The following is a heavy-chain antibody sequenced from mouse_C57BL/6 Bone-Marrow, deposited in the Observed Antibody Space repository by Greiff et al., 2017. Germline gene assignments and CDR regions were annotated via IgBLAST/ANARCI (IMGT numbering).Heavy chain of an antibody. Sequence: QVQLQQSGTELVKPGASVKLSCKASGYTFTSYWMHWVKQRPGQGLEWIGNINPSNGGTNYNEKFKSKATLTVDKSSSTAYMQLSSLTSEDSAVYYCARESSGMAWFAYWGQGTLVTVSA. J-gene: IGHJ3*01. V-gene: IGHV1-53*01. D-gene: IGHD3-2*02. CDR3: ARESSGMAWFAY. CDR2: INPSNGGT. CDR1: GYTFTSYW.